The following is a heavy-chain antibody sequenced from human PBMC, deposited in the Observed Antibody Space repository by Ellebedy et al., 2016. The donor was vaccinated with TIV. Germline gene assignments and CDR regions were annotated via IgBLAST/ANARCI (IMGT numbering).Heavy chain of an antibody. J-gene: IGHJ6*02. Sequence: SETLSLTXTVSGGDSSSGGNYWSWIRQLPGKGLEWIGSIYYSGNTYYNPSLKSRVTISVDTSKNQFSLNLTSVTAADTAVYYCARALAGSNKVTYHFGMDVWGQGTTVTVSS. V-gene: IGHV4-31*03. CDR3: ARALAGSNKVTYHFGMDV. D-gene: IGHD2-21*02. CDR1: GGDSSSGGNY. CDR2: IYYSGNT.